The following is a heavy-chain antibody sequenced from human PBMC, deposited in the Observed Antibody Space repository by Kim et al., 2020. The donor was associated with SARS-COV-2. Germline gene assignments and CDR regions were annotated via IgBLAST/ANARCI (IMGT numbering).Heavy chain of an antibody. CDR1: GFTFSSYA. CDR2: ISGSGGST. J-gene: IGHJ4*02. D-gene: IGHD3-22*01. CDR3: AKDRYLMSTSGYSSIDY. Sequence: WGSLRLSCAASGFTFSSYAMSWVRQPPGKGLEWVSAISGSGGSTYYADSVKGRFTISRDNSKNTLYLQMNNLRAEDTAVYYCAKDRYLMSTSGYSSIDYWGQGTLVTVSS. V-gene: IGHV3-23*01.